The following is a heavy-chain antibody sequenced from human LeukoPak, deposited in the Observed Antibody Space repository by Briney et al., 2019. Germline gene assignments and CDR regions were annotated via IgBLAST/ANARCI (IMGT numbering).Heavy chain of an antibody. Sequence: GRSLRLSCAASGFTFSSYGMHWVRQAPGKGLEWVSSISSSSSYIYYADSVKGRFTISRDNAKNSLYLQMNSLRAEDTAVYYCARDQALGDYDILTGYYNPFDYWGQGTLVTVSS. D-gene: IGHD3-9*01. CDR1: GFTFSSYG. J-gene: IGHJ4*02. V-gene: IGHV3-21*01. CDR2: ISSSSSYI. CDR3: ARDQALGDYDILTGYYNPFDY.